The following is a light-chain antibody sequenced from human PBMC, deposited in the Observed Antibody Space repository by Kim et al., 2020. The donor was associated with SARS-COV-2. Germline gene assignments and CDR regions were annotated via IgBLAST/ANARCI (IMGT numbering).Light chain of an antibody. Sequence: DVVMTQSPLSLPVTLGQPASISCRSSQSLVHSDGNTYLDWFLQRPGQSPRRLIYKVSNRDSGVPDRFSGSGSATDFTLRISRVEAEDVGVYYCMQGSHWPLTFGGGTKVDIK. CDR1: QSLVHSDGNTY. V-gene: IGKV2-30*02. CDR3: MQGSHWPLT. CDR2: KVS. J-gene: IGKJ4*01.